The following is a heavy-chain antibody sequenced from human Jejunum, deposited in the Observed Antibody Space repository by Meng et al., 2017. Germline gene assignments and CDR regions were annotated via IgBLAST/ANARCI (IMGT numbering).Heavy chain of an antibody. CDR2: IRGRGPDT. CDR1: GFTFSDYA. CDR3: AKLDGPGYGDFCFDY. Sequence: ESLKISCAASGFTFSDYAMSWVRQAPGKGLEWVSHIRGRGPDTYSADSVKGRFTISRDNSKNTLYLQMDGLRAEDTAVYYCAKLDGPGYGDFCFDYWGQGILVTVSS. J-gene: IGHJ4*01. V-gene: IGHV3-23*01. D-gene: IGHD4-17*01.